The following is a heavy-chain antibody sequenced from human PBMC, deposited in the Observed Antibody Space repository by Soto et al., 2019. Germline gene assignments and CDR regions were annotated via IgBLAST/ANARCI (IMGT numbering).Heavy chain of an antibody. CDR3: ASRDPGTSVDY. Sequence: PSETLSLTCAVSGGSFTINNWWTWVRQPPGQGLEWIGEIYRTGSPNYNPSLKSRVTISLDKSENQFSLKVTSLTAADTAVYYCASRDPGTSVDYWGQGTLVTVSS. D-gene: IGHD1-7*01. CDR1: GGSFTINNW. V-gene: IGHV4-4*02. J-gene: IGHJ4*02. CDR2: IYRTGSP.